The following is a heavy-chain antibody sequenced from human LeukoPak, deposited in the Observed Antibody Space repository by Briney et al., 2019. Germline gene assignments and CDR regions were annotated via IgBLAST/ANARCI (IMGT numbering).Heavy chain of an antibody. CDR2: INTYNNNT. D-gene: IGHD3-22*01. V-gene: IGHV1-18*01. J-gene: IGHJ4*02. Sequence: ASVKVSCNASDNTYISYGITWVRHAPGQGLEWMGWINTYNNNTNYAQNFQGRVTMTTDTSTSTAYMELRSLRSDDTAVYYCARVIDYYDSSGYYCDYWGQGTLVTVSS. CDR3: ARVIDYYDSSGYYCDY. CDR1: DNTYISYG.